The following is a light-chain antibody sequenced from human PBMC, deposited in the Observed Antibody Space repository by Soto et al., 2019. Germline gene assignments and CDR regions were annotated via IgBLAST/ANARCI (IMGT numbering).Light chain of an antibody. J-gene: IGKJ5*01. CDR2: DAS. V-gene: IGKV3-11*01. Sequence: EIVLTQSPATLSLSPGERATLSCRASQTFSSHLAWYQQKPGQAPGLLIYDASKRATGIPARFSGRGSGTDFTLTISSLEPEDFAVYHCQQRSNWPPVITFGQGTRLEIK. CDR1: QTFSSH. CDR3: QQRSNWPPVIT.